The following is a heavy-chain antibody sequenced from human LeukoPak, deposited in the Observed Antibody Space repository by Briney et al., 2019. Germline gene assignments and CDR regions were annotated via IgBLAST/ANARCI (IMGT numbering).Heavy chain of an antibody. CDR2: IIPIFGTA. Sequence: GASVKVSCKASGGTFSSYAISWVRQAPGQGLEWMGGIIPIFGTANYAQKFQGRVTITTDESTSTAYMELSSLRSEDTAVYYCARVIAAAGTVFDLFDPWGQGTLVTVSS. CDR3: ARVIAAAGTVFDLFDP. V-gene: IGHV1-69*05. D-gene: IGHD6-13*01. CDR1: GGTFSSYA. J-gene: IGHJ5*02.